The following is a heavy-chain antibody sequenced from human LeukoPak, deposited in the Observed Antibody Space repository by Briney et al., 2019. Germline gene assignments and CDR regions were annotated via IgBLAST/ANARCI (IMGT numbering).Heavy chain of an antibody. V-gene: IGHV4-59*12. CDR2: IYYSGST. D-gene: IGHD6-13*01. CDR3: ARDPPYSSRWAFDY. J-gene: IGHJ4*02. Sequence: SETLSLTCTVSGGSISSYYWSWIRPPPGKGLEWIGYIYYSGSTNYNPSLKSRVTISVDTSKNQFSLKLSSVTAADTAVYYCARDPPYSSRWAFDYWGQGTLVTVSS. CDR1: GGSISSYY.